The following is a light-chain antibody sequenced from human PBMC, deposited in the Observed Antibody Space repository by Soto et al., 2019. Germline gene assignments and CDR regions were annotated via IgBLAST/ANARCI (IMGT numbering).Light chain of an antibody. CDR3: QTWGTAIRVV. V-gene: IGLV4-69*01. CDR2: LKSDGSH. Sequence: QLVLTQSPSASASLGASVKLTCTLSSGHSNYAIAWHQQQPGKGPRYLMKLKSDGSHNRGDGIPDRFSGSSSGAERYLIISSLQSEDEADYYCQTWGTAIRVVFGGGTKLTVL. J-gene: IGLJ2*01. CDR1: SGHSNYA.